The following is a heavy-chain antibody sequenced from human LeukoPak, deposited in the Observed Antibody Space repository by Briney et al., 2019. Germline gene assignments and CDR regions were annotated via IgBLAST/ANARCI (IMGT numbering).Heavy chain of an antibody. CDR3: ATDAPGSGYYYGSSGYYH. Sequence: ASVKVSCKVSGYTFTDYYMHWVQQAPGKGLEWMGLVDPGDGETIYAEKFQGRVTITADTSTDTAYMELSSLRSEDTAVYYCATDAPGSGYYYGSSGYYHWGQGTLVTVSS. CDR2: VDPGDGET. J-gene: IGHJ5*02. V-gene: IGHV1-69-2*01. CDR1: GYTFTDYY. D-gene: IGHD3-22*01.